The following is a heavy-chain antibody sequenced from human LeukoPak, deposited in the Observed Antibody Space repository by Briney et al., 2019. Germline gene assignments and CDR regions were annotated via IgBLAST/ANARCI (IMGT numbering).Heavy chain of an antibody. CDR2: IYYSGST. D-gene: IGHD3-10*01. Sequence: PSETLSLTCTVSGGSISSGSYYWSWIRQPAGKGLEWIGRIYYSGSTNYNPSLKSRVTISVDTSKNQFSLKLSSVTAADTAVYYCARGAMVRGVTKFDYWGQGTLVTVSS. V-gene: IGHV4-61*10. J-gene: IGHJ4*02. CDR1: GGSISSGSYY. CDR3: ARGAMVRGVTKFDY.